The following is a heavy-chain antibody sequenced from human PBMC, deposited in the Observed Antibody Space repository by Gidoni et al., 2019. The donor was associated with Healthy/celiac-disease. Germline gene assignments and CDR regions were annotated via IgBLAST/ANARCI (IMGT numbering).Heavy chain of an antibody. V-gene: IGHV1-69-2*01. Sequence: EVQLVQSGAAVKKPGATVKISCKVSGYTFTDYYMHWVQQAPGKGLEWMGLVDPEDGETIYAEKFQGRVTRTADTSTDTAYMELSSLRSEDTAVYYCATLAYYYDSSGYYQADYWGQGTLVTVSS. CDR3: ATLAYYYDSSGYYQADY. CDR2: VDPEDGET. D-gene: IGHD3-22*01. J-gene: IGHJ4*02. CDR1: GYTFTDYY.